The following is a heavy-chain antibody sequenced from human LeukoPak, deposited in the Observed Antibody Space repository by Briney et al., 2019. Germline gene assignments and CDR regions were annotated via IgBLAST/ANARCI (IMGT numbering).Heavy chain of an antibody. V-gene: IGHV7-4-1*02. J-gene: IGHJ5*02. CDR1: GYTFTDYY. D-gene: IGHD5-18*01. Sequence: ASVKVSCKASGYTFTDYYIHWVRQAPGQGLEWMGWINTKTGNPTYAQGFTGRFVFSLDTSVSTSYLQISSLKAEDTAVYYCARDGVDTLFDPWGQGTLVTVSS. CDR2: INTKTGNP. CDR3: ARDGVDTLFDP.